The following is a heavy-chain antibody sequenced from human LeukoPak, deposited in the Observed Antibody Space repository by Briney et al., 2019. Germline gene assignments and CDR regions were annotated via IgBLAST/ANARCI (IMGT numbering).Heavy chain of an antibody. CDR3: ARHDYGDYGPY. J-gene: IGHJ4*02. V-gene: IGHV4-38-2*01. Sequence: PSETLSLTCAVSGYSISSGYYWGWIRQPPGKGLEWIGSIYHSGSTYYNPSPKSRVTISVDTSKNQFSLKLSSVTAADTAVYYCARHDYGDYGPYWGQGTLVTVSS. D-gene: IGHD4-17*01. CDR2: IYHSGST. CDR1: GYSISSGYY.